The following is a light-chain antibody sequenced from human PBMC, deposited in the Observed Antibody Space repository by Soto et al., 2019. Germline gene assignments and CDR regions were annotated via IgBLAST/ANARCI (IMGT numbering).Light chain of an antibody. CDR2: DTT. CDR1: TGVVTSGHH. CDR3: V. J-gene: IGLJ3*02. Sequence: QAVVTQEPSLTVSPGGTVTLTCGSSTGVVTSGHHPYWSQQKPGQAPRTLIYDTTNKHPWTPARFSGSPLGGRAALTLLGAQPEDETEVVGVFGGGTKLTVL. V-gene: IGLV7-46*02.